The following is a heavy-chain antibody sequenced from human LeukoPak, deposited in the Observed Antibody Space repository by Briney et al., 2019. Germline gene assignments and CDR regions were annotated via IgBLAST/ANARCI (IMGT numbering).Heavy chain of an antibody. D-gene: IGHD3-9*01. CDR1: GFTFSGSA. CDR2: IRSRASNYAT. Sequence: GGSLKLSCAASGFTFSGSAIHWVRQASGKGLEWVGRIRSRASNYATAYGASVKGRFTISRDDSKNMAYLQMNSLKTEDTAVYYCTRLHLAGYDYWGQGTLVTVSS. CDR3: TRLHLAGYDY. J-gene: IGHJ4*02. V-gene: IGHV3-73*01.